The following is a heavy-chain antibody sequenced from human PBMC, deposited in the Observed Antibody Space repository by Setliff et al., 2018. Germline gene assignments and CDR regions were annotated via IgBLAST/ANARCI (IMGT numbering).Heavy chain of an antibody. CDR1: GFTVSSNY. CDR3: VRMSGFLYMDV. D-gene: IGHD3-3*01. J-gene: IGHJ6*03. V-gene: IGHV4-34*08. Sequence: PGGSLRLSCDASGFTVSSNYMSWVRQTPGKGLEWIGEINHSGSTKCNPSLKSRVTLSVDTPKNQFSLELTSVTAADAAVYYCVRMSGFLYMDVWGKGTTVTVSS. CDR2: INHSGST.